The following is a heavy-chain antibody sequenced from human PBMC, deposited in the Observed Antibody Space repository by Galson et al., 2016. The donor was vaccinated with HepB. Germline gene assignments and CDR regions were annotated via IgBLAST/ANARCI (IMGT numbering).Heavy chain of an antibody. Sequence: SLRLSCAASGFPFSDYWMTWVRQAPGKGLEWVSNIGGSDGSTYYADSVKGRFTISRDNSKNTLYLHMNSLRADDTAVYYCARDRYSCAYWGQGTLVTVSS. D-gene: IGHD4-11*01. CDR3: ARDRYSCAY. J-gene: IGHJ4*02. V-gene: IGHV3-23*01. CDR1: GFPFSDYW. CDR2: IGGSDGST.